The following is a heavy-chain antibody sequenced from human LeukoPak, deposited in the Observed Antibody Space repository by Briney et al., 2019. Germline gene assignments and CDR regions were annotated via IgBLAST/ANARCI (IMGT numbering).Heavy chain of an antibody. CDR3: ARGAARDAFDI. V-gene: IGHV4-59*01. CDR2: IYYSGST. J-gene: IGHJ3*02. Sequence: SETLSLTCTVSGGSISSYYWSWIRQPPGKGLEWIGYIYYSGSTNYNPSLKSRVTISVDTSKNQFSLKLSSVTAADTAVYYCARGAARDAFDIWGQGTMVTVSS. D-gene: IGHD2-15*01. CDR1: GGSISSYY.